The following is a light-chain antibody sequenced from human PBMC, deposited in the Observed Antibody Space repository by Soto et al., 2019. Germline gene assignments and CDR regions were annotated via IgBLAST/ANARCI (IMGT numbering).Light chain of an antibody. CDR2: KAS. Sequence: DIQMTQSPSTLSASVGDRVTITCRASQSISSWLAWYQQKPGKAPTLLIYKASSLESGVPSRFSGSGSGTEFTLTISSLQPDDFASYCCQQYNSYSWTFGQGTKVEIK. J-gene: IGKJ1*01. V-gene: IGKV1-5*03. CDR1: QSISSW. CDR3: QQYNSYSWT.